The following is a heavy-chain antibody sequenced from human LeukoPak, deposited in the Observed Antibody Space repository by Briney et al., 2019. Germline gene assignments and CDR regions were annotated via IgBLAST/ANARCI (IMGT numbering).Heavy chain of an antibody. D-gene: IGHD4-17*01. V-gene: IGHV1-2*02. CDR3: ASRVSGDSSTYVEYFQH. J-gene: IGHJ1*01. CDR1: GYTFTDYF. Sequence: ASVKVSCKTSGYTFTDYFVHWVRQAPGQGLEWMGWINPNSGGTNYAQKFQGRVTMTRDTSITTAYMDLRGLESDDTAAYYCASRVSGDSSTYVEYFQHWGQGTLVTVSS. CDR2: INPNSGGT.